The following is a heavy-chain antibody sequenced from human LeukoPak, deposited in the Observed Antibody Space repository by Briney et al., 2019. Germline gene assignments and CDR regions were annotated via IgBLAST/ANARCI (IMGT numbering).Heavy chain of an antibody. CDR1: GFTFSGSI. CDR2: IGSSGNTI. CDR3: ARDQWLDY. D-gene: IGHD6-19*01. Sequence: GGSLTLSCAASGFTFSGSIMKWARPAPGKGLEWVSFIGSSGNTIYYADSVKGRFTVSRDNAKNSLYLQMNSLRAEDTAVYYCARDQWLDYWGQGTLVTVSS. J-gene: IGHJ4*02. V-gene: IGHV3-48*01.